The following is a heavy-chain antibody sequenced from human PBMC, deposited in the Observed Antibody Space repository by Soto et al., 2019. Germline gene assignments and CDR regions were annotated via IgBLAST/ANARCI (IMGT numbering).Heavy chain of an antibody. CDR3: ARGMVVYAISCYYCMDV. D-gene: IGHD2-8*02. CDR1: GSTFSGYY. J-gene: IGHJ6*02. Sequence: ASVKVSCKASGSTFSGYYMQWVRQAPGQAPEWMGWINPNSGGTNYAQTFQGWVTMTRATSISTAYMALSRLRSDDTAVYYCARGMVVYAISCYYCMDVWGQGTTVAVSS. V-gene: IGHV1-2*04. CDR2: INPNSGGT.